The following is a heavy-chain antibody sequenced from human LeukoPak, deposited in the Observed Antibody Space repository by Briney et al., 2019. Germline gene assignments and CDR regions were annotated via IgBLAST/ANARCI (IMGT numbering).Heavy chain of an antibody. CDR2: IYYSGST. J-gene: IGHJ4*02. Sequence: SETLSLTCTVSGGSISSYYWSWIRQPPGKGLEWIGYIYYSGSTNYNPSLKSRVTISVDTSKNQFSLKLSSVTAADTAVYYCARGVSRGWPDYWGQGTLVTVSS. CDR1: GGSISSYY. CDR3: ARGVSRGWPDY. D-gene: IGHD6-19*01. V-gene: IGHV4-59*01.